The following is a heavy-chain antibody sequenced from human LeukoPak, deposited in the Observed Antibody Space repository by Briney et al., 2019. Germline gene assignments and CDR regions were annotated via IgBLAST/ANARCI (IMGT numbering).Heavy chain of an antibody. Sequence: MPSQTLSLTCTVSGGSISSGSYYWSWIRQPAGKGLEWIGRIYTSGSTNYNPSLKSRVTISVDTSKNQFSLKLSSVTAADTAVYYCARAYDSSEENDAFDIWGQGTMVTVSS. J-gene: IGHJ3*02. V-gene: IGHV4-61*02. CDR3: ARAYDSSEENDAFDI. D-gene: IGHD3-22*01. CDR1: GGSISSGSYY. CDR2: IYTSGST.